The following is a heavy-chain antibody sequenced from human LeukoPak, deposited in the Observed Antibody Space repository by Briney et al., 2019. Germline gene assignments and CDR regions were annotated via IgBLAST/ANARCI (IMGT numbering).Heavy chain of an antibody. CDR2: VIPIFGTA. CDR1: GGTFSSYA. V-gene: IGHV1-69*06. CDR3: ASSARRDGYNYAGDY. D-gene: IGHD5-24*01. J-gene: IGHJ4*02. Sequence: SVKVSCKASGGTFSSYAISWVRQAPGQGLEWMGGVIPIFGTANYAQKFQGRVTITADKSTSTAYMELSSLRSEDTAVYYCASSARRDGYNYAGDYWGQGTLVTVSS.